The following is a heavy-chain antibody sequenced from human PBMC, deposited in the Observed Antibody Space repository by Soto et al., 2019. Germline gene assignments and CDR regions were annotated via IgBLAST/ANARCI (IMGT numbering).Heavy chain of an antibody. Sequence: SVKVSGKASGGTFSSYAISWVRQAPGQGLEWMGGIIPIFGTANYAQKFQGRVTITADESTSTAYMELSSLRSEDTAVYYCARDLGDGYNSGYWGQGTLVTVSS. V-gene: IGHV1-69*13. CDR1: GGTFSSYA. D-gene: IGHD5-12*01. J-gene: IGHJ4*02. CDR2: IIPIFGTA. CDR3: ARDLGDGYNSGY.